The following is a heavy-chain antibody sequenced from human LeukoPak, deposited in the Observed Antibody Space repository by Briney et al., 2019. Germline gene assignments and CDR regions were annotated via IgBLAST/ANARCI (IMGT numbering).Heavy chain of an antibody. CDR1: GFTFSSYG. CDR3: AKDGSWRYYDSSGYPNYFDY. CDR2: ISYDGSNK. J-gene: IGHJ4*02. Sequence: GGSLRLSCAASGFTFSSYGMHWVRQAPGKGLEWVAVISYDGSNKYYADSVKGRFIISRDNSKNTLYLQMNSLRAEDTAVYYCAKDGSWRYYDSSGYPNYFDYWGQGTLVTVSS. V-gene: IGHV3-30*18. D-gene: IGHD3-22*01.